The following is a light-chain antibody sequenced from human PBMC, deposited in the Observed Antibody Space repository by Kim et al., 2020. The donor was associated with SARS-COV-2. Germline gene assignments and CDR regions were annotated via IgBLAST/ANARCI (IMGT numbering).Light chain of an antibody. V-gene: IGKV1-33*01. Sequence: SVGDRVPLPWPGEPDLSNHLNWYPQKPGKAPKLLIYDASNLETGVPSRFSGSGSGTDFTFTISSLQPEDIATYYCQQYDNLLLTFGGGTKV. CDR1: DLSNH. J-gene: IGKJ4*01. CDR2: DAS. CDR3: QQYDNLLLT.